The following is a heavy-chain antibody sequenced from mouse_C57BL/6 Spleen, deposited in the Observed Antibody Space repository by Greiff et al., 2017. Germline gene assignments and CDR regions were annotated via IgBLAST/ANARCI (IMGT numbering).Heavy chain of an antibody. Sequence: QVQLQQSGAELVKPGASVKISCKASGYAFSSYWLNWVKQRPGKGLEWIGQIYPGDGDTTYKGEFKGKATLTADKSSSTAYMQLSSLTSEDSAVYFCARGDSSGYSYYAMDYWGQGTSVTVSS. V-gene: IGHV1-80*01. CDR2: IYPGDGDT. D-gene: IGHD3-2*02. J-gene: IGHJ4*01. CDR3: ARGDSSGYSYYAMDY. CDR1: GYAFSSYW.